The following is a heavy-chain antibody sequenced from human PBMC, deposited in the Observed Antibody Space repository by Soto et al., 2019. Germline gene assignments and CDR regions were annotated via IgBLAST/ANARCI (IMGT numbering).Heavy chain of an antibody. CDR3: ARGDYPDYFDY. D-gene: IGHD4-17*01. J-gene: IGHJ4*02. CDR2: INPKSGGT. CDR1: GYSSTDYD. V-gene: IGHV1-2*02. Sequence: ASVKVSCKASGYSSTDYDVHWVRQAPGQGLEWVGGINPKSGGTDYAQDLQGRVTMTRDTSISTAYMELSRLTSDDTAVYYCARGDYPDYFDYWGQGTLVTVSS.